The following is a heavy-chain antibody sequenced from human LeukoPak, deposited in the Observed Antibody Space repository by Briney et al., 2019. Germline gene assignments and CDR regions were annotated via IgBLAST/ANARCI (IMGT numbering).Heavy chain of an antibody. CDR2: IYYSGST. CDR3: ARIKKSGSYSYYFDY. D-gene: IGHD1-26*01. J-gene: IGHJ4*02. Sequence: SETLSLTCTVSGGSISSYYWGWIRQPPGKGLEWIGSIYYSGSTYYNPSLKSRVTISVDTSKNQFSLKLSSVTAADTAVYYCARIKKSGSYSYYFDYWGQGTLVTVSS. CDR1: GGSISSYY. V-gene: IGHV4-39*01.